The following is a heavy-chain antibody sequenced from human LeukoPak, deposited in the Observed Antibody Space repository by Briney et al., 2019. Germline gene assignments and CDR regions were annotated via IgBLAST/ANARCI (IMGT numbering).Heavy chain of an antibody. CDR2: ITTNGRST. D-gene: IGHD4/OR15-4a*01. Sequence: PGGSLRLSCATSGFTFNTYWMSWVRQAPGKGLEWVSAITTNGRSTYYADSVKGRFTISRDNSKDTLYLQMNNLRAEDTALYYCAKEVLGYFDFWGQGTQVTVSS. CDR1: GFTFNTYW. CDR3: AKEVLGYFDF. J-gene: IGHJ4*02. V-gene: IGHV3-23*01.